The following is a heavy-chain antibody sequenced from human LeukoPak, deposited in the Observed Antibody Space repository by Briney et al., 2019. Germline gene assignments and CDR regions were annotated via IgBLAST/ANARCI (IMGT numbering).Heavy chain of an antibody. CDR3: VHRHSGVPGI. D-gene: IGHD3-10*01. J-gene: IGHJ4*02. CDR2: IYWTDDT. CDR1: GFSLNTSGVG. Sequence: ESGPTLVNPTQTLTLTCTFSGFSLNTSGVGVSWIRQPPGKALEWLALIYWTDDTRYSPSLKSRLTITKVTSKNQVVLTLTNMDPVHTATYYCVHRHSGVPGIWGQGTLVTVSS. V-gene: IGHV2-5*01.